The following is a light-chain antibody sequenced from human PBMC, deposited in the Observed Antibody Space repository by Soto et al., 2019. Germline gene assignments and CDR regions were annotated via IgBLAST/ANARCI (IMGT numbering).Light chain of an antibody. V-gene: IGKV1-8*01. Sequence: AIRMTQSPSSFSASTGDRVTITCRASQGISSYLAWYQQKPGTAPKLLIFDASRLESGVPSRFSGSASGTEFTLTISSLQPDDFATYYCQQYDNYPLTFGGGTKVDIK. CDR2: DAS. CDR3: QQYDNYPLT. J-gene: IGKJ4*01. CDR1: QGISSY.